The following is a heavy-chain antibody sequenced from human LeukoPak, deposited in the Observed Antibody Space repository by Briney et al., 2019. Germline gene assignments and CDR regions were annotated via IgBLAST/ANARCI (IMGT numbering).Heavy chain of an antibody. Sequence: SGTLSLTCTVSGYSISSGYYWGWIRQPRGKGLEWIGSIYHSGRTFYNPSLKSRVTISVDTSKNQFSLKLTSVTAADTAVYYCARDYLGAGTVGATSGYWGQGTLVTVSS. CDR1: GYSISSGYY. CDR2: IYHSGRT. D-gene: IGHD1-26*01. V-gene: IGHV4-38-2*02. CDR3: ARDYLGAGTVGATSGY. J-gene: IGHJ4*02.